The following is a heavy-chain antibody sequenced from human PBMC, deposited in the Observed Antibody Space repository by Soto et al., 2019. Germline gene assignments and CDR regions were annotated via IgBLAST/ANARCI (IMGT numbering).Heavy chain of an antibody. CDR1: RGSISSGDFY. Sequence: PSETLSLTCTVSRGSISSGDFYWSWIRQPPGKGLEWIGYIYYSGSTYYNPSLKSRVTISVDTSKNQFSLKLSYVTAADTALHERAGDSGDSSGLDYWGQGTLVTVCS. V-gene: IGHV4-30-4*01. CDR3: AGDSGDSSGLDY. CDR2: IYYSGST. J-gene: IGHJ4*02. D-gene: IGHD3-22*01.